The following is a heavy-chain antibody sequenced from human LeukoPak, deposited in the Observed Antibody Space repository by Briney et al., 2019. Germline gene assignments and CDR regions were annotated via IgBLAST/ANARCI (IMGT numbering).Heavy chain of an antibody. Sequence: PSETLSLTCTVSGGSISSGGYYWSWIRQHPGKGLEWIGYIYYSGSTYYNPSLKSRVTISVDTSKNQFSLKLSSVTAADTAVYYCAGGGYYYGSGRLSYYYYYMDVWGKGTTVTVCS. CDR1: GGSISSGGYY. V-gene: IGHV4-31*03. D-gene: IGHD3-10*01. CDR2: IYYSGST. CDR3: AGGGYYYGSGRLSYYYYYMDV. J-gene: IGHJ6*03.